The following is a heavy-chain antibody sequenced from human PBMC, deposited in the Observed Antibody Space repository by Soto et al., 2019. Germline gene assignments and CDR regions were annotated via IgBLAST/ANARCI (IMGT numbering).Heavy chain of an antibody. J-gene: IGHJ6*02. Sequence: GESLKISCKGSGYTFNTYWIGWVRQMPGKGLEWMGVMYPGDSDTTYSPSFQGQVTISADKSISTAYLQWSSLKASDTAMYYCAGGGVRGVITRTRDYYGMDVWGQGTTVTVSS. CDR2: MYPGDSDT. CDR3: AGGGVRGVITRTRDYYGMDV. CDR1: GYTFNTYW. V-gene: IGHV5-51*01. D-gene: IGHD3-10*01.